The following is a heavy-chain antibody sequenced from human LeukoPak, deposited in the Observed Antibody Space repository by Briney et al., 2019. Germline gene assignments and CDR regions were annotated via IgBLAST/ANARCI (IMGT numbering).Heavy chain of an antibody. V-gene: IGHV4-59*01. CDR2: IYYSGST. Sequence: SETLSLTCTVSGGPISSYYWSWLRQPPGKELEWIGYIYYSGSTNYNPSLKSRVTISVDTSKNQFSLNLSSVTAADTAVYYCARYSYGGYYFDYWGQGTLVTVSS. CDR1: GGPISSYY. D-gene: IGHD5-18*01. J-gene: IGHJ4*02. CDR3: ARYSYGGYYFDY.